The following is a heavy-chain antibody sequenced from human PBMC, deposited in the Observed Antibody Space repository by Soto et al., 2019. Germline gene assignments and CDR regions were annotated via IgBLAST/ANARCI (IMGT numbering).Heavy chain of an antibody. D-gene: IGHD1-26*01. CDR1: GGTFSSYA. Sequence: GASVKVSCKASGGTFSSYAISWVRQAPGQGLEWMGGIIPIFGTANYAQKFQGRVTITADESTSTAYMELSSLRSEDTAVYYCARDSGDRGGATNDAFDIWGQGTMVTVSS. CDR2: IIPIFGTA. V-gene: IGHV1-69*13. J-gene: IGHJ3*02. CDR3: ARDSGDRGGATNDAFDI.